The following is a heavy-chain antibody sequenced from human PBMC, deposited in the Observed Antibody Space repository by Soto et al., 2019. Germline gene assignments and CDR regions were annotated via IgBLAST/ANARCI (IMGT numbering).Heavy chain of an antibody. CDR1: VEPMTGGYY. CDR2: IYYGGTT. D-gene: IGHD2-15*01. Sequence: PSETLSLTCDVSVEPMTGGYYWGWIRQSPGKGLEWIGSIYYGGTTYYNPSLRSRLAISIDTSKNLFSLRLTSVTAADTALYFCARGWYYFDFWGRGTLVTVSS. CDR3: ARGWYYFDF. J-gene: IGHJ4*02. V-gene: IGHV4-38-2*01.